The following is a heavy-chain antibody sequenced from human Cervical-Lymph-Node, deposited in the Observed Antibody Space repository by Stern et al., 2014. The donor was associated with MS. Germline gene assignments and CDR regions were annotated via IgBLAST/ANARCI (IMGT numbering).Heavy chain of an antibody. CDR3: ATDRDDFRSGYSAPTKGYGLDV. CDR2: FDPEDGET. CDR1: GYTLTELS. J-gene: IGHJ6*02. V-gene: IGHV1-24*01. Sequence: VQLEESGAEVKKHGASVKVSCKVSGYTLTELSMHWVRQAPGKGLEWMGGFDPEDGETIYAQKFQGRVTMTEDTSTDTAYMELSSLRSEDTAVYYCATDRDDFRSGYSAPTKGYGLDVWGQGTTVTVTS. D-gene: IGHD3-3*01.